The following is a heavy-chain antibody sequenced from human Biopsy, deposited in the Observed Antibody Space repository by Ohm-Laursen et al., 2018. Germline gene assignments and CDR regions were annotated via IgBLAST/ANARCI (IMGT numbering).Heavy chain of an antibody. D-gene: IGHD5-12*01. CDR2: IFYSANT. J-gene: IGHJ4*02. V-gene: IGHV4-31*03. CDR1: GVSINGGRYY. CDR3: ARLGSGDYFPTFFDF. Sequence: TLSLTCTVSGVSINGGRYYWNWIRYHPGKGLEWIGNIFYSANTYYNPSLKSRVTISVDTSKNQFSLKLSSVTAADTAVYYCARLGSGDYFPTFFDFWGQGALVTVSS.